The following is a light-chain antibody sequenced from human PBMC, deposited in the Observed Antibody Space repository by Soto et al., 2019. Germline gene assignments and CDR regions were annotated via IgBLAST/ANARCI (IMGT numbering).Light chain of an antibody. J-gene: IGKJ1*01. CDR1: QSVRSER. Sequence: EFVLTQSPGTLSLSPGERATLPCRASQSVRSERLAWYQQKRGQAPRLLIYGASNRATGIPDRFSGSGSGTDFTLTITRLEPEDFAMYYCQRYDSFRTFGQGTKVDIK. CDR3: QRYDSFRT. V-gene: IGKV3-20*01. CDR2: GAS.